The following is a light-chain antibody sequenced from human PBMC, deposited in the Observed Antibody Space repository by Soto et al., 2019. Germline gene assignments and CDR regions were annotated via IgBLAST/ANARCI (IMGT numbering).Light chain of an antibody. CDR3: QQYVTSPPGT. Sequence: EIVMTQSPATLSVSPGARAPLSCRASQSVSSYLAWYQQKPGQAPRLLIYGASSRATGIPDRFSGSGSGTDFTLTISRLEPGDFAVYYCQQYVTSPPGTFGQGTKVDIK. V-gene: IGKV3-20*01. CDR2: GAS. J-gene: IGKJ1*01. CDR1: QSVSSY.